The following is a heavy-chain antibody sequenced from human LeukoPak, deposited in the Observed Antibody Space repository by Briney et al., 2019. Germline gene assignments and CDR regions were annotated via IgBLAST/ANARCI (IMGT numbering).Heavy chain of an antibody. V-gene: IGHV5-51*01. CDR3: ATHPGGLQSGFDN. CDR1: GYTFTSYW. J-gene: IGHJ4*02. D-gene: IGHD5-24*01. CDR2: IHPGDSDT. Sequence: GESLKISCKGSGYTFTSYWIGWVRQMPGKGLEYMGVIHPGDSDTRYSPSFQGQVTISVDRSSTTAYLQWSRLRASDTAMYYCATHPGGLQSGFDNWGQGTLVTVSS.